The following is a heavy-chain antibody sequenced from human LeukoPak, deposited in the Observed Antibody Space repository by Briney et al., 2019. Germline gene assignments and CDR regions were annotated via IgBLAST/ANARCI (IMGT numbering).Heavy chain of an antibody. D-gene: IGHD5-12*01. CDR1: GFTFSSYW. Sequence: GGSLRLSCAASGFTFSSYWMNWARQAPGKGLEWVGFIRDKAYGGTTEYAASVKGRITISRDDSKSIAYLQMNSLKTEDTAVYYCSSGGATIDYWGQGTLVTVSS. CDR2: IRDKAYGGTT. CDR3: SSGGATIDY. J-gene: IGHJ4*02. V-gene: IGHV3-49*04.